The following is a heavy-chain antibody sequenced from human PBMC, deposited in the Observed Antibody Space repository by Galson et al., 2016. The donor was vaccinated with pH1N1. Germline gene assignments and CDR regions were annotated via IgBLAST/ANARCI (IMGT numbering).Heavy chain of an antibody. D-gene: IGHD2-15*01. J-gene: IGHJ6*02. CDR3: ARGYPGFSYYGMDV. CDR1: GGSISSSNFY. V-gene: IGHV3-53*01. Sequence: ETLSLTCTVSGGSISSSNFYLGWIRQAPGKGLEWVSVIYSGGNTYYTDSVKGRFTISRDSSKNTLYLQMNSLRPEDTAVYYCARGYPGFSYYGMDVWGQGTTVTVSS. CDR2: IYSGGNT.